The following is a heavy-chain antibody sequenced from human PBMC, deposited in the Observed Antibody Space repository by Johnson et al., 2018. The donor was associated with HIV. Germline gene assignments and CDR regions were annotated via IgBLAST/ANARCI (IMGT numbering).Heavy chain of an antibody. D-gene: IGHD6-19*01. CDR3: ARGAVAAGLGAFDI. Sequence: QMQLVESGGGVVQPGRSLRLSCAASGFTFSSYAMHWVRQAPGKGLEWVAVISYDGSNKYYADSVKGRFTISRDNAKNSLYLQMNSLRAEDTALYYCARGAVAAGLGAFDIWGQGTMVTVSS. J-gene: IGHJ3*02. CDR2: ISYDGSNK. V-gene: IGHV3-30-3*01. CDR1: GFTFSSYA.